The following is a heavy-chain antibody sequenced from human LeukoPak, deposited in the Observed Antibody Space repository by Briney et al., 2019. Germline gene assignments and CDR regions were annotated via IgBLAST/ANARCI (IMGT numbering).Heavy chain of an antibody. CDR2: INPNSGGT. CDR1: GYTFTGYY. D-gene: IGHD3-10*01. CDR3: ARGAKFLITMVRGVYYFDY. Sequence: APVKVSCKASGYTFTGYYMHWVRQAPGQGLEWMGWINPNSGGTNYVQKFQGRVTMTRDTSISTAYMELSRLRSDDTAVYYCARGAKFLITMVRGVYYFDYWGQGTLVTVSS. J-gene: IGHJ4*02. V-gene: IGHV1-2*02.